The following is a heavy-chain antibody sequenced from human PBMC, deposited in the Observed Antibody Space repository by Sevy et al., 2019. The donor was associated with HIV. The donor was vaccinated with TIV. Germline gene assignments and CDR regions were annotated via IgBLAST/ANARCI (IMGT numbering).Heavy chain of an antibody. J-gene: IGHJ6*02. CDR1: GYTFTRYG. D-gene: IGHD3-9*01. CDR3: ARTLGDYFDHVGNYYGMDV. Sequence: ASVKVSCKASGYTFTRYGISWVRQAPGQGLEWMGWISAYNGNTNYAQKLQGRVTMTTDTSTRKAYMELRSLRSDDTAVYYCARTLGDYFDHVGNYYGMDVWGQGTTVTVSS. CDR2: ISAYNGNT. V-gene: IGHV1-18*01.